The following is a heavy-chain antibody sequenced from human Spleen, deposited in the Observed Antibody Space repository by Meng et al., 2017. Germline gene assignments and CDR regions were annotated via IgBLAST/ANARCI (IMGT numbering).Heavy chain of an antibody. CDR2: ISWNSGSI. V-gene: IGHV3-9*01. D-gene: IGHD2-15*01. CDR1: GFTFSNAW. J-gene: IGHJ4*02. Sequence: SLKISCAASGFTFSNAWMTWVRQAPGKGLEWVSGISWNSGSIGYADSVKGRFTISRDNAKNSLYLQMNSLRAEDTALYYCAKDSCSGGSCYHYFDYWGQGTLVTVSS. CDR3: AKDSCSGGSCYHYFDY.